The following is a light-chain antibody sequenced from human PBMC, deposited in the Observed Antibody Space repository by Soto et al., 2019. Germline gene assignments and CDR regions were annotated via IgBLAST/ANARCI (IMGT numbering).Light chain of an antibody. CDR2: DVS. J-gene: IGLJ1*01. CDR1: SSDVGGYNY. CDR3: SSYTSSNTYV. V-gene: IGLV2-14*03. Sequence: QSALTQPASVSGSPGQSITISCPGTSSDVGGYNYVSWYQQHPGKAPKLMIYDVSNRPSGVSTRFSGSKSGITASLTISGLQAEDEADYYCSSYTSSNTYVFGTGTKVTVL.